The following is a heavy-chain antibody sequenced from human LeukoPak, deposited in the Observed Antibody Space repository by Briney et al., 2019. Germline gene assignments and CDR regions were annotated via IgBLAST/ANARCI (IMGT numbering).Heavy chain of an antibody. Sequence: PSETLSLTCTVSGGSISSSSYYWGWIRQPPGKGLEWIGSIYYSGSTYYNPSLKSRVTISVDTSKNQFSLKLSSATAADTAVYYCAREKRHSYDSSGYYSYWGQGTLVTVSS. CDR3: AREKRHSYDSSGYYSY. CDR1: GGSISSSSYY. J-gene: IGHJ4*02. CDR2: IYYSGST. V-gene: IGHV4-39*07. D-gene: IGHD3-22*01.